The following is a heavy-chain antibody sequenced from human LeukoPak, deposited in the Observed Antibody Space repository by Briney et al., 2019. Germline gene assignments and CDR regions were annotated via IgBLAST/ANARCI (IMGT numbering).Heavy chain of an antibody. J-gene: IGHJ3*02. CDR3: AKTQDCGRTDCYRAFDI. D-gene: IGHD2-2*01. V-gene: IGHV3-30-3*01. CDR1: EFTFSSRA. CDR2: ISSDGNNE. Sequence: GGSLTLSCETSEFTFSSRAMDWVRQAPGKGLEWLAIISSDGNNEVYADSVRGRFTISRDNSKNALYLQMNSLRTDDTAVYFCAKTQDCGRTDCYRAFDIWGQETMVTVSS.